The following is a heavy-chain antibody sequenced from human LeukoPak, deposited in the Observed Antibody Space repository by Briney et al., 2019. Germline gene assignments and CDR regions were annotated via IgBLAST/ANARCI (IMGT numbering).Heavy chain of an antibody. CDR1: GYTFTGYY. J-gene: IGHJ5*02. V-gene: IGHV1-2*02. CDR3: ARGVERITIFGVVIQPNWFDP. D-gene: IGHD3-3*01. CDR2: INPNSGGT. Sequence: ASVKVSCKASGYTFTGYYMHWVRQAPGQGLEWMGWINPNSGGTNYAQKFQGRVTMTRDTSITTAYMEMSRLKSDDTAVYYCARGVERITIFGVVIQPNWFDPWGQGTLVTVSS.